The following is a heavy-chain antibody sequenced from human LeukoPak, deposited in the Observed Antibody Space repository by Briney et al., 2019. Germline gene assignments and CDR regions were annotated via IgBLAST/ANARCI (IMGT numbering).Heavy chain of an antibody. CDR1: GFTFSSYV. J-gene: IGHJ4*02. Sequence: GGSLRLSCAASGFTFSSYVMNWVRQSPGKGLGWVSAISGSGDSTYYADSVKGRFSISRDNSKNTLYLQMNSLRAEDTAVYYCAKEPRTNYSGLGTLVTVSS. CDR2: ISGSGDST. V-gene: IGHV3-23*01. CDR3: AKEPRTNY.